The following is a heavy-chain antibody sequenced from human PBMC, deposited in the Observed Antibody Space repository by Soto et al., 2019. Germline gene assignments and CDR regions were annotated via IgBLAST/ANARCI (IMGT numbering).Heavy chain of an antibody. Sequence: QAQLVESGGGVVQPGRSLRLSCAASGFTFRSSGMHWVLQAPGKGLEWVALISYAGSNKYDTDSVKGRFTIYRDNSKNTLYLHMNSLRTEDTAVYYCEKDLIVVIPAAPSWFDPWGQGTLVTVSS. CDR2: ISYAGSNK. CDR3: EKDLIVVIPAAPSWFDP. CDR1: GFTFRSSG. V-gene: IGHV3-30*18. D-gene: IGHD2-2*01. J-gene: IGHJ5*02.